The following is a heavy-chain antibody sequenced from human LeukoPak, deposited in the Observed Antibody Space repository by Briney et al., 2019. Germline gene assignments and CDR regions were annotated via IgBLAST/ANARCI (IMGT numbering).Heavy chain of an antibody. CDR2: IYPGDSHT. D-gene: IGHD3-16*01. V-gene: IGHV5-51*01. Sequence: GKYLKISCKGSGYTFSTSWIGWVRQMPGRGLEWMGIIYPGDSHTRYSPSFQGQVTISADKSISTAYLQWSSLKASDTAMYYCARPSYYDTNYWGQGTLVSVSS. CDR1: GYTFSTSW. CDR3: ARPSYYDTNY. J-gene: IGHJ4*02.